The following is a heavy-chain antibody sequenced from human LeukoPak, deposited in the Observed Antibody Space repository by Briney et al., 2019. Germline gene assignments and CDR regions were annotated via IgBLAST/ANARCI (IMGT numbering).Heavy chain of an antibody. V-gene: IGHV3-48*01. CDR2: ISSSSSAI. CDR3: ASPPSVDSSSPYYFEY. CDR1: GFTFSIYS. D-gene: IGHD6-6*01. J-gene: IGHJ4*02. Sequence: GSLRLSCAASGFTFSIYSMNWVRQAPGKGLEWVSYISSSSSAIYYADSVKGRFTISRDNAKNSLYLQMNSLRAEDTAVYYCASPPSVDSSSPYYFEYWGQGTLVTVSS.